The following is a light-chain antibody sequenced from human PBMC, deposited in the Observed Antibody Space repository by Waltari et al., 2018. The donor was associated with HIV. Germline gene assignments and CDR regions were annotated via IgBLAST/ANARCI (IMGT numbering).Light chain of an antibody. V-gene: IGLV2-23*03. CDR3: CSYAGSSTFPYV. CDR1: SSAVGSYNL. CDR2: EGS. J-gene: IGLJ1*01. Sequence: QSALTQPASVSGSPGQSITISCTGTSSAVGSYNLVSWYQQHPGKAPKLMIYEGSKRPSGVSNRCSGSKSGNTASLTISGLQAEDEADYYCCSYAGSSTFPYVFGTGTKVTVL.